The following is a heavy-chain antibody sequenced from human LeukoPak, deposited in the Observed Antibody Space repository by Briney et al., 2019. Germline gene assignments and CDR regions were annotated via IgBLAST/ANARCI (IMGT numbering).Heavy chain of an antibody. J-gene: IGHJ3*02. CDR1: GGSFSGYY. Sequence: SETLSLTCAVYGGSFSGYYWSWIRQPPGKGLEWIGEINHSGSTNYTPSLKSRVTISVDTSKNQFSLKLSSVTAADTAVYYCARAARTEEMATYDAFDIWGQGTMVTVSS. CDR2: INHSGST. CDR3: ARAARTEEMATYDAFDI. D-gene: IGHD5-24*01. V-gene: IGHV4-34*01.